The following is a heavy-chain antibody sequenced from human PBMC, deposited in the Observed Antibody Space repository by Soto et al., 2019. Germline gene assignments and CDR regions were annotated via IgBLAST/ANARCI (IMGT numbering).Heavy chain of an antibody. Sequence: GGSLRLSCAASGFTFSSYGMHWVRQAPGKGLEWVAVIWYDGSNKYYADSVKGRFTISRDNSKNTLYLQMNSLRAEDTAVYYCANAMADGDYTRWFDPWGQGTLVTVSS. CDR1: GFTFSSYG. CDR2: IWYDGSNK. V-gene: IGHV3-33*06. J-gene: IGHJ5*02. CDR3: ANAMADGDYTRWFDP. D-gene: IGHD4-17*01.